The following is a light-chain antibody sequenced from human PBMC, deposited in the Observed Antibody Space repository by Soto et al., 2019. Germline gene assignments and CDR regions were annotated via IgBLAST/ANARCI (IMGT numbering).Light chain of an antibody. CDR1: QSISTW. J-gene: IGKJ1*01. V-gene: IGKV1-5*03. CDR3: QQYKSSSRT. CDR2: KAS. Sequence: DIQMTQSPSTLSASVGDRVTITCRASQSISTWLAWYQQKPGKAPKVLIYKASSLESGVPSRFSGSGSGTEFTLTISSLQPDDFATYYCQQYKSSSRTFGQGTKVEIK.